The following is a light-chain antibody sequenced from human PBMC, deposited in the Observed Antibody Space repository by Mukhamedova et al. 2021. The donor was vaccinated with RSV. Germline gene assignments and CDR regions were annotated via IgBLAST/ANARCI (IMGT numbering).Light chain of an antibody. Sequence: APRLLIYGASTRATGIPDRFSGSGSGTDLTLTISRLEPDDFAVYYCQQYGSSRTFGHGTKV. CDR2: GAS. V-gene: IGKV3-20*01. CDR3: QQYGSSRT. J-gene: IGKJ1*01.